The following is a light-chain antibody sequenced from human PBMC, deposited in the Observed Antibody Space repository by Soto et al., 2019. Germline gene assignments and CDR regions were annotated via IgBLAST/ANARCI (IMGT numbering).Light chain of an antibody. J-gene: IGKJ4*01. V-gene: IGKV3-11*01. CDR3: HQHSNWPPT. Sequence: EIVLTQSPCTLSLSPGERATLSCRASQSLSSLYLAWYQQKPGQAPRLLLYGASTRATGILPPFSGSGSPTAFTTPTISIEPADFAVSYCHQHSNWPPTFGGGTKVDIK. CDR2: GAS. CDR1: QSLSSLY.